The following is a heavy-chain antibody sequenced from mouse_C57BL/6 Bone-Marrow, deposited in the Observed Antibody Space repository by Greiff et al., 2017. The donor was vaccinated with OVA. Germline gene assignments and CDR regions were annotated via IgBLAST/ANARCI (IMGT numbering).Heavy chain of an antibody. J-gene: IGHJ1*03. CDR3: ASYYYGLWYFDV. D-gene: IGHD1-1*01. CDR2: IYWDDDK. CDR1: GFSLSTSGMG. V-gene: IGHV8-12*01. Sequence: QVTLKESGPGILQSSQTLSLTCSFSGFSLSTSGMGVSWIRQPSGKGLEWLAHIYWDDDKRYNPSLKSRLTISKDTSRNQVFLKITSVDTADTATYYCASYYYGLWYFDVWGTGTTVTVSS.